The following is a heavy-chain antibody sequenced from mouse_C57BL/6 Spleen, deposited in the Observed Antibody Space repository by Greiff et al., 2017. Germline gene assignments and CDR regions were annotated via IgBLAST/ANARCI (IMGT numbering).Heavy chain of an antibody. V-gene: IGHV1-15*01. CDR3: ARGHWAL. J-gene: IGHJ4*01. CDR2: IDPETGGT. CDR1: GYTFTDYE. D-gene: IGHD4-1*01. Sequence: QVQLQQSGAELVRPGASVTLSCKASGYTFTDYEMHWVKQTPVHGLEWIGAIDPETGGTAYNEKFKSKATLTVDKSSSTAYMQLSSLTSEDSAVYYCARGHWALWGQGTSVTVSS.